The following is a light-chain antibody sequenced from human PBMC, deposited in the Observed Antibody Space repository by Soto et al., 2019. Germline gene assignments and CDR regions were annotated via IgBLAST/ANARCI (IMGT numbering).Light chain of an antibody. CDR1: QDISNY. V-gene: IGKV1-33*01. CDR2: DAS. J-gene: IGKJ4*01. Sequence: DIQMTQSPSSLSASVGDRVTISWQASQDISNYLNWYQQKPGKAPKLLIYDASNLETGVPSRFSGSGSGTDFTFTISSLQPEDIATYYCQQYDNLPALTFGGGTKVDI. CDR3: QQYDNLPALT.